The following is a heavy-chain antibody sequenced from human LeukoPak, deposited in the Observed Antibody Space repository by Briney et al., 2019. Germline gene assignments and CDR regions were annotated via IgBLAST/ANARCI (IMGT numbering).Heavy chain of an antibody. Sequence: GGSLRLSCAASGFTFNNYAMSWVRQAAGKGLEWVSRVSGSGDSTSNADSVKGRFTISRDNSKNTLYLQMNSLRAEDTALYYCARDDAPGGGYLDYCGQGTLVTVSS. CDR3: ARDDAPGGGYLDY. CDR2: VSGSGDST. D-gene: IGHD2-8*01. V-gene: IGHV3-23*01. CDR1: GFTFNNYA. J-gene: IGHJ4*02.